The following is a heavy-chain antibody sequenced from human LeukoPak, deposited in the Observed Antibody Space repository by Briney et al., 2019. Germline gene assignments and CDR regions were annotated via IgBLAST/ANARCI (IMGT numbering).Heavy chain of an antibody. Sequence: GGSLRLSCAASGFTFSSYSMNWVRQAPGKGLKWVSAISGSGGSTYYADSVKGRITISRDNSKNTLYLQMNSLRAEDTAVYYCAKGVGYCSGGSCQQFDYWGQGTLVTVSS. J-gene: IGHJ4*02. CDR3: AKGVGYCSGGSCQQFDY. V-gene: IGHV3-23*01. D-gene: IGHD2-15*01. CDR1: GFTFSSYS. CDR2: ISGSGGST.